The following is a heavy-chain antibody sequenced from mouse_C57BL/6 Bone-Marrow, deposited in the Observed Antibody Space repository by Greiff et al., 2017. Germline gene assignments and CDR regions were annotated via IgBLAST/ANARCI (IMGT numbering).Heavy chain of an antibody. V-gene: IGHV1-26*01. Sequence: VQLQQSGPELVKPGASVKISCKASGYTFTDYYMNWVKQSHGKSLEWIGDINPNNGGTSYNQKFKGKATLTVDKSSSTAYMELRSLTSEDSAVYYCAPIYYYGSRYFDVWGTGTTVTVSS. CDR2: INPNNGGT. J-gene: IGHJ1*03. CDR1: GYTFTDYY. CDR3: APIYYYGSRYFDV. D-gene: IGHD1-1*01.